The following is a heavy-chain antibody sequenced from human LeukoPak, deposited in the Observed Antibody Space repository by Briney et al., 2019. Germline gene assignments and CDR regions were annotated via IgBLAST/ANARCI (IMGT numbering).Heavy chain of an antibody. CDR2: INTDGRTT. Sequence: GGSLRLSCAASGFTFSRHWMHWVRQVPGKGLVWVSRINTDGRTTNYADSVKGRFTISRDNAKNTLYLQMNSLRAEDTAVYYCARESGIAAALDLWGQGTLVTASS. J-gene: IGHJ5*02. CDR3: ARESGIAAALDL. D-gene: IGHD6-13*01. V-gene: IGHV3-74*01. CDR1: GFTFSRHW.